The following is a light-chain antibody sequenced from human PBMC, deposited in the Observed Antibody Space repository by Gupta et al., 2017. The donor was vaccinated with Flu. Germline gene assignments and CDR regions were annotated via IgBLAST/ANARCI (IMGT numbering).Light chain of an antibody. V-gene: IGKV3-15*01. CDR1: KGVSSN. CDR3: LQVSYCPFT. CDR2: GAS. J-gene: IGKJ4*01. Sequence: VMTHSPPPLSVSPGERAPLSCRASKGVSSNVTWIQQKPGRAPTLLIYGASTWATGVPARFSGSGSGTEFVFIIRSLQSEESAIYYCLQVSYCPFTFGRGTKVEI.